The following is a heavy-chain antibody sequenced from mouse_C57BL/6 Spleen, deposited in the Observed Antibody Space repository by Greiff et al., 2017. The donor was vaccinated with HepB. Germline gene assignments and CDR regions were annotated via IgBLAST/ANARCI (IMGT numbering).Heavy chain of an antibody. V-gene: IGHV1-82*01. CDR3: ARERRPMVTEYYAMDY. CDR2: IYPGDGDT. Sequence: QVQLQQSGPELVKPGASVKLSCKASGYAFSSSWMNWVKQRPGKGLEWIGRIYPGDGDTNYNEKFKGKATLTADKSSSTAYMQLSSLTSEDSAVYFCARERRPMVTEYYAMDYWGQGTSVTVSS. D-gene: IGHD2-2*01. CDR1: GYAFSSSW. J-gene: IGHJ4*01.